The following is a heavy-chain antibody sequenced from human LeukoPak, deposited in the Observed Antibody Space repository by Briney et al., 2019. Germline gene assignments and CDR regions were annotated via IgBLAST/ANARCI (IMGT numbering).Heavy chain of an antibody. V-gene: IGHV4-39*07. Sequence: SSETLSLTCTVSDGSISSSSYYWGWIRQPPGKGLEWIGSIYYSGSTYYNPSLKSRVTISVDTSKNQFSLKLSSVTAADTAVYYCARDGAGTIDYWGQGTLVTVSS. CDR2: IYYSGST. J-gene: IGHJ4*02. CDR3: ARDGAGTIDY. CDR1: DGSISSSSYY. D-gene: IGHD1-7*01.